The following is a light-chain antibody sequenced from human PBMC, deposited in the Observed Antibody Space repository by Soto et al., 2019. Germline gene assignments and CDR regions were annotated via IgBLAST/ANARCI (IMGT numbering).Light chain of an antibody. CDR2: DVS. J-gene: IGLJ3*02. CDR1: SSDVGGYNY. CDR3: SSYSTSNNLGV. V-gene: IGLV2-14*03. Sequence: QSVLTQPASVSGSPGQSITISCTGTSSDVGGYNYVAWYQQHPGKAPKVMNYDVSKRPSGISNRFSGSKSGNTASLTISGLQAEDEADYYCSSYSTSNNLGVFGGGTKLTVL.